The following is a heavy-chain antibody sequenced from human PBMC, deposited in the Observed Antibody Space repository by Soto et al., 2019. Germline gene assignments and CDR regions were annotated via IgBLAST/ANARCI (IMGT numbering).Heavy chain of an antibody. Sequence: SLQVSCKTSGYSFTSYYMHWVRQAPGQGLEWMGIINPSGGSTSYAQKFQGRVTMTRDTSTSTVYMELSSLRSEDTAVYYYARRGTNSAYDHGMEGGGR. V-gene: IGHV1-46*01. CDR2: INPSGGST. CDR3: ARRGTNSAYDHGMEG. D-gene: IGHD5-12*01. CDR1: GYSFTSYY. J-gene: IGHJ2*01.